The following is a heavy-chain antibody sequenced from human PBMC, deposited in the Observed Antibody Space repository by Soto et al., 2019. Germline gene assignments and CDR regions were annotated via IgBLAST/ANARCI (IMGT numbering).Heavy chain of an antibody. V-gene: IGHV3-23*01. CDR1: GFSFSSYA. Sequence: HPGGSLRLSCAASGFSFSSYAMSWVRQAPGKGLEWVSAISGSGGSTYYADSVKGRFTISRDNSKNTLYLQMNSLRAEDTAVYYCAKDLIDSSSWLEIYDYWGQGTLVTVSS. J-gene: IGHJ4*02. CDR2: ISGSGGST. D-gene: IGHD6-13*01. CDR3: AKDLIDSSSWLEIYDY.